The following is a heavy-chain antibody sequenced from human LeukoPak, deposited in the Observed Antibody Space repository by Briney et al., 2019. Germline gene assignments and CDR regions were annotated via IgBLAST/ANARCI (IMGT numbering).Heavy chain of an antibody. D-gene: IGHD3-10*01. CDR3: AKDQRDTMVRGVTDY. CDR1: GFTFSSYA. CDR2: ISGSGGST. J-gene: IGHJ4*02. V-gene: IGHV3-23*01. Sequence: GGSLRLSCAASGFTFSSYAMSWVRQAPGKGLEWVSAISGSGGSTYYADSVKGRFTISRDNSKNTLYLQMNSLRAEDTAVYYCAKDQRDTMVRGVTDYWGQGTLVTVSS.